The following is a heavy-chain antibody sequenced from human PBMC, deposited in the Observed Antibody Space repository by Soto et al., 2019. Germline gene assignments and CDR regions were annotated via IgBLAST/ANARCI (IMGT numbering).Heavy chain of an antibody. Sequence: PSETLALTFTVSGGSISSSSYYWGWIRQPPGKGLEWIGSIYYSGSTYYNPSLKSRVTISVDTSKNQFSLKLSSVTAADTAVYYCARAEGYYDFWIGSSRGFDPWGQGTLVTV. D-gene: IGHD3-3*01. J-gene: IGHJ5*02. CDR2: IYYSGST. CDR1: GGSISSSSYY. V-gene: IGHV4-39*01. CDR3: ARAEGYYDFWIGSSRGFDP.